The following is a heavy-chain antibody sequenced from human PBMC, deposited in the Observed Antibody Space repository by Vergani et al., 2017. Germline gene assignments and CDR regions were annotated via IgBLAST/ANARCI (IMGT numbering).Heavy chain of an antibody. CDR1: GFTFSSYA. D-gene: IGHD2-2*01. V-gene: IGHV3-64*01. CDR3: ARAILVVPSHFDY. J-gene: IGHJ4*02. CDR2: ISSNGGST. Sequence: EVQLVESGGGLVQPGGSLRLSCAASGFTFSSYAMHWVRQAPGKGLEYVSAISSNGGSTYYANSVKGRFTISRDNSKNTLYLQMGSLRAEDTAVYYCARAILVVPSHFDYWGQGTLVTVSS.